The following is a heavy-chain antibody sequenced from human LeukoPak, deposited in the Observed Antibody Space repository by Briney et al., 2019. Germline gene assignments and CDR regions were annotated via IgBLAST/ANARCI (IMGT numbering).Heavy chain of an antibody. CDR1: GFTLINYA. D-gene: IGHD1-26*01. V-gene: IGHV3-23*01. CDR3: ASPKGGRYHEGFDY. Sequence: GGSLRLSCAASGFTLINYAMGWVRQAPGKGLEWVSAISDSGGNTYYADSVRGRFTISRDNSKNTLYLQMNSLRAEDTAVYYCASPKGGRYHEGFDYWGQGTLVTVSS. CDR2: ISDSGGNT. J-gene: IGHJ4*02.